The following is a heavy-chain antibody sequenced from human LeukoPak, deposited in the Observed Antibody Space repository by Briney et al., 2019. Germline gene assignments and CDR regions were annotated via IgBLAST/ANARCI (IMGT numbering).Heavy chain of an antibody. CDR3: AKDHCSSTSCYADY. J-gene: IGHJ4*02. CDR2: ISWDGGST. V-gene: IGHV3-43D*04. Sequence: SGGSLRLSCAASGFTFDDYAMHWVRQAPGKGLEWVSLISWDGGSTCYADSVKGRFTISRDNSKNSLYLQMNSLRAEDTALYYCAKDHCSSTSCYADYWGQGTLVTVSS. D-gene: IGHD2-2*01. CDR1: GFTFDDYA.